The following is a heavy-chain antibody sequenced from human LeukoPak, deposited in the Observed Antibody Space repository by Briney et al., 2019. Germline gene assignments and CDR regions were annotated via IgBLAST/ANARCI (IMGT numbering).Heavy chain of an antibody. J-gene: IGHJ4*02. V-gene: IGHV3-43*01. D-gene: IGHD4-17*01. Sequence: GGSLRLSCAASGFTFEDYTMHWVRQAPGKGLEWVSLISWDGGSTYYADSEKGRFTISRDNSKNSLYLQMNSLRTEDTALYYCAKGGYGDYFDYWGQGTLVTVSS. CDR1: GFTFEDYT. CDR2: ISWDGGST. CDR3: AKGGYGDYFDY.